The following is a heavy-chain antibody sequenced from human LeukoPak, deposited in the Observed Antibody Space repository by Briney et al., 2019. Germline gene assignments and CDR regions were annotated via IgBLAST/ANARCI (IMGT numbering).Heavy chain of an antibody. Sequence: SETLSLTCTVCGYSISSGYYWGWIRQPPGKGLEWIGSIYHSGSTYYNPSLKSRVTISVDTSKNQFSLKLSSVTAADTAVYYCARDSGSYDYWGQGTLVTVSS. V-gene: IGHV4-38-2*02. J-gene: IGHJ4*02. D-gene: IGHD1-26*01. CDR3: ARDSGSYDY. CDR2: IYHSGST. CDR1: GYSISSGYY.